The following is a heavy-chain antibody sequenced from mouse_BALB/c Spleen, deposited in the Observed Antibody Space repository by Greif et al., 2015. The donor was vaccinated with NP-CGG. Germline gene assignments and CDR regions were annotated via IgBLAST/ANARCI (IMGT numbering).Heavy chain of an antibody. D-gene: IGHD1-1*01. CDR1: GYTFTSYW. J-gene: IGHJ4*01. V-gene: IGHV1-7*01. Sequence: VQGVESGAELAKPGASVKMSCKASGYTFTSYWMHWVKQRPGQGLEWIGYINPSTGYTEYNQKFKDKATLTADKSSSTAYMQLSSLTSEDSAVYYCASSYYCGSSYYAMDYWGQGASVTVSS. CDR3: ASSYYCGSSYYAMDY. CDR2: INPSTGYT.